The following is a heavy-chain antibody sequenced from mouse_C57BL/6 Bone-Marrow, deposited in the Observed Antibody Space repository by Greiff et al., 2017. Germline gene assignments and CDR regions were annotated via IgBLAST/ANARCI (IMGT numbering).Heavy chain of an antibody. J-gene: IGHJ2*01. D-gene: IGHD2-4*01. CDR3: ARYYDHDVPYFDY. CDR1: GFTFSSYG. V-gene: IGHV5-6*01. CDR2: ISSGGSYT. Sequence: EVQLVVSGGDLVKPGGSLKLSCAASGFTFSSYGMSWVRQTPDTRLEWVATISSGGSYTYYPDSVQGRFTISRDNAKNTLDLQMSSLQSEDTAMYYCARYYDHDVPYFDYWGQGTTLTVSS.